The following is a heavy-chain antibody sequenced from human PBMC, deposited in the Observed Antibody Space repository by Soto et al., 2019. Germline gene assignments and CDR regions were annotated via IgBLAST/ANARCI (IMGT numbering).Heavy chain of an antibody. CDR1: GYTFTDYY. D-gene: IGHD2-2*01. CDR2: INPYSGDT. J-gene: IGHJ5*02. Sequence: QVQLVQSGAEVRKPGASVKVSCTASGYTFTDYYIHWVRQAPGQGLEWVGSINPYSGDTKFAQMLQNWVTMTRDTSITTAYMELSRLKSDDTAVYYCARDSSCYGRGSYDSWGQGTLVTVSS. V-gene: IGHV1-2*04. CDR3: ARDSSCYGRGSYDS.